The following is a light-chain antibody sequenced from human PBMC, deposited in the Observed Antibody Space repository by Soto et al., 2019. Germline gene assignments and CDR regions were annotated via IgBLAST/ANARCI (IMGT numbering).Light chain of an antibody. CDR2: EVS. Sequence: QSALTQPASVSGSPGQSITISCTGTSSDIGSYNFVSWYRHHPGKAPKLMIFEVSNRPLGVSNRFSGSKSGNTASLTISGLRAEDEADYYCSSYTSSSTDVFGTGTKLTVL. CDR3: SSYTSSSTDV. V-gene: IGLV2-14*01. CDR1: SSDIGSYNF. J-gene: IGLJ1*01.